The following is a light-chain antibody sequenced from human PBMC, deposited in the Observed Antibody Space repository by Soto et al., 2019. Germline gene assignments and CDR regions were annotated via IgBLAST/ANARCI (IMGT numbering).Light chain of an antibody. J-gene: IGKJ4*01. CDR2: DAS. V-gene: IGKV3-15*01. Sequence: EIVMTQSPATLSVSPGERATLSCRASQSVNSNLAWYRQKPGQAPRLLISDASTRATGVPARFSGSGSGTEXTLXISSLQSEDSGIYYCQQYNFWPPLTFGGGTKVEIK. CDR3: QQYNFWPPLT. CDR1: QSVNSN.